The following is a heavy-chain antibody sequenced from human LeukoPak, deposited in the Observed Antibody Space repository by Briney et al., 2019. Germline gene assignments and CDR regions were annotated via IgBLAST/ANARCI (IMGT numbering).Heavy chain of an antibody. D-gene: IGHD5-18*01. Sequence: GGSLRLSCAASGFTFSSYWMHWVRQAPGKGLVWVSRINSDGSSTSYADSVKGRFTTSRDNAKNTLYLQMNSLRAEDTAVYYCARALGYSYGYAVDYWGQGTLVTVSS. CDR1: GFTFSSYW. J-gene: IGHJ4*02. CDR3: ARALGYSYGYAVDY. V-gene: IGHV3-74*01. CDR2: INSDGSST.